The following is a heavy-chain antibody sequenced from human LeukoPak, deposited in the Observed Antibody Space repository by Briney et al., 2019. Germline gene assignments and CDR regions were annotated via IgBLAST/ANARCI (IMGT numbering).Heavy chain of an antibody. CDR2: IYSDGST. Sequence: GGSLRLSCAASGLTVSTNYMSWVRQAPGKGLEWVSVIYSDGSTYYADSVKGRFTISRDNSKNTLYLQMNSLRAEDTAVYYCARDSVAEGSDYWGQGTLVTVSS. CDR3: ARDSVAEGSDY. CDR1: GLTVSTNY. J-gene: IGHJ4*02. V-gene: IGHV3-66*01. D-gene: IGHD2-15*01.